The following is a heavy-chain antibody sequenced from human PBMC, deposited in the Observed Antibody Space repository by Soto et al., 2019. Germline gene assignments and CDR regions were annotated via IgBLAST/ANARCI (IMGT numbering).Heavy chain of an antibody. CDR3: ARDRDDYGSGNYYNRLDF. CDR2: IIPIFGTP. D-gene: IGHD3-10*01. V-gene: IGHV1-69*01. Sequence: QVQLVQSGAEVKKPGSSVKVACKASGGIFSTYAISWLRQAPGQGLEWMGGIIPIFGTPNYAQKFQGRVTINADESTSTAYMELSRLRSEDTAVYYCARDRDDYGSGNYYNRLDFWGQGTLVTVSS. CDR1: GGIFSTYA. J-gene: IGHJ4*02.